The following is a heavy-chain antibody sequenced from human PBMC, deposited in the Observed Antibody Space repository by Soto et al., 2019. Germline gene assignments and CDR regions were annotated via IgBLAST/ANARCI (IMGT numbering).Heavy chain of an antibody. J-gene: IGHJ4*02. Sequence: EVQLVETGGGLVKPGGSLRLSCVASEFTFSNFNMNWVRQAPGKGLEWVSSISSSSSYIYYADSVKGRFTISRDNAKNSLYQQMNRLRAEDTAVYYCARDLRGYDYGDYDVDYWGQGTLVTVSS. CDR2: ISSSSSYI. V-gene: IGHV3-21*01. CDR1: EFTFSNFN. CDR3: ARDLRGYDYGDYDVDY. D-gene: IGHD4-17*01.